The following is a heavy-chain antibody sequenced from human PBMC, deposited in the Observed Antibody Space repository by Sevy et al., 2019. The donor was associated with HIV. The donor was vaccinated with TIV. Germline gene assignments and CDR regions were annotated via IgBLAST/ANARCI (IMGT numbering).Heavy chain of an antibody. CDR1: GGSISSGSYY. J-gene: IGHJ4*02. V-gene: IGHV4-61*02. D-gene: IGHD3-3*01. CDR2: IYTSGST. CDR3: ARGYYDFYCFDY. Sequence: SETLSLTCTVSGGSISSGSYYWSWIRQPAGKGLEWIGRIYTSGSTNYNPSLKSRVTMSVDTSKNQFSLKLSSVTAADTAVYYCARGYYDFYCFDYWGQGTLVTVSS.